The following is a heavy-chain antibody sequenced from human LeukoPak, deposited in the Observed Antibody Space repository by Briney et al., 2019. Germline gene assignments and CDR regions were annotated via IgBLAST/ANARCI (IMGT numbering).Heavy chain of an antibody. D-gene: IGHD3-16*01. V-gene: IGHV1-2*04. CDR1: GYTFTGYY. CDR2: INPNSGGT. Sequence: ASVKVSCKASGYTFTGYYMHWVRQAPGQGLEWMGWINPNSGGTNYAQKFQGWVTMTRDTSISTAYMELSRLRSDDTAVYYCARDSRYDYVWGSYTAFIVFDYWGQGTLVTVSS. J-gene: IGHJ4*02. CDR3: ARDSRYDYVWGSYTAFIVFDY.